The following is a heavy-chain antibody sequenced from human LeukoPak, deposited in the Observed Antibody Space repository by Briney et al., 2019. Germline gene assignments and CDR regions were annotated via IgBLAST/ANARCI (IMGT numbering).Heavy chain of an antibody. D-gene: IGHD6-13*01. CDR2: IKTDGSEK. Sequence: PGGSLGLSCAASGFTFSSVWMSWVRPAPGRGLECVANIKTDGSEKYYVDSVKGRFTISRDNAKNSLSLQMNSLSAEDTAVYYCTRDWGGVAAGIDYWGQGTLVTVSS. V-gene: IGHV3-7*01. CDR3: TRDWGGVAAGIDY. CDR1: GFTFSSVW. J-gene: IGHJ4*02.